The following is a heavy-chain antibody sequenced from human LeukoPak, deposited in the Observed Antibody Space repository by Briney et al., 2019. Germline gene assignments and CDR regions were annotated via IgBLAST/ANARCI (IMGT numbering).Heavy chain of an antibody. CDR2: IWYDGSNK. V-gene: IGHV3-33*06. Sequence: PGGSLRLSCAASGFTFSSYGMHWVRQAPGKGLEWVAVIWYDGSNKYYADSVKGRFTISRDNPKNTLYLQMNSLRAEDTAVYYCAKGYSYGHMPEDYWGQGTLVTVSS. D-gene: IGHD5-18*01. CDR1: GFTFSSYG. J-gene: IGHJ4*02. CDR3: AKGYSYGHMPEDY.